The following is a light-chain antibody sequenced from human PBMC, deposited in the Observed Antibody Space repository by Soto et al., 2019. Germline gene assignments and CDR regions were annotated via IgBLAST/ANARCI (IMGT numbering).Light chain of an antibody. Sequence: DIQMTQSPSSVSASVGDRVTITCRASQGISGWLAWYQQKPGKAPKLLIYAASTLQSGVPSRFSGGRSGTYYTLTINTLQPEDFATYYCQQATISQLTFGGGTKVEIK. CDR2: AAS. J-gene: IGKJ4*01. CDR3: QQATISQLT. V-gene: IGKV1-12*01. CDR1: QGISGW.